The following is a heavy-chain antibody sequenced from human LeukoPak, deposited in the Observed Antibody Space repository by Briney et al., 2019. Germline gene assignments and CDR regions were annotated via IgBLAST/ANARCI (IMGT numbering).Heavy chain of an antibody. V-gene: IGHV3-48*03. CDR1: GFTLSSSE. CDR3: ARTKEMASISYFDS. Sequence: GGSLRLSCAASGFTLSSSEMNWVRQAPGKGLEWVSYISSSGSTIYYADSVKGRFTISRDNAKNSLYLQMNSLRAEDTAVYYCARTKEMASISYFDSWGQGTLVTVSS. J-gene: IGHJ4*02. D-gene: IGHD5-24*01. CDR2: ISSSGSTI.